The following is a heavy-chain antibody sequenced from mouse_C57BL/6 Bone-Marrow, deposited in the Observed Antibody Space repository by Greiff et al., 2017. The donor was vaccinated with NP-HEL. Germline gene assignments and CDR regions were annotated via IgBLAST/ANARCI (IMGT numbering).Heavy chain of an antibody. CDR2: IWGDGST. Sequence: VQLQQSGPGLVAPSQSLSITCTVSGFSLTSYGVSWVRQPPGKGLEWLGVIWGDGSTNYHSALISRLSISKDNSKSQVFLTLNSLQTDDTATYYCAKRALYYYGSSPYYYAMDYWGQGTSVTVSS. J-gene: IGHJ4*01. V-gene: IGHV2-3*01. CDR3: AKRALYYYGSSPYYYAMDY. CDR1: GFSLTSYG. D-gene: IGHD1-1*01.